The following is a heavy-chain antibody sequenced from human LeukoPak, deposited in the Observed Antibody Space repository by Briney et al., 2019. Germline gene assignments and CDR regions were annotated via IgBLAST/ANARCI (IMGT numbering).Heavy chain of an antibody. D-gene: IGHD5-12*01. J-gene: IGHJ4*02. CDR2: INPNSGGT. CDR1: GYTFTGYY. Sequence: VASVKVSCKASGYTFTGYYMHWVRQAPGQGLEWMGWINPNSGGTNYAQQFQGWVTMTRDTSISTAYMELSRLRSDDTAVYYCARDLSASGYSGYDPLDYWGQGTLVTVSP. CDR3: ARDLSASGYSGYDPLDY. V-gene: IGHV1-2*04.